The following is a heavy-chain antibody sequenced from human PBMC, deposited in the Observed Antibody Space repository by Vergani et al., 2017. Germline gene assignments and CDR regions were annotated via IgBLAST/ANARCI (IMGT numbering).Heavy chain of an antibody. CDR2: ISGSGGST. V-gene: IGHV3-23*01. CDR3: AREKVGYSSGWFDY. Sequence: EVQLLESGGGLVQPGGSLRLSCAASGFTFSSYAMSWVRQAPGKGLEWVSAISGSGGSTYYADSVKGRFTISRDNAKNSLYLQMNSLRAEDTAVYYCAREKVGYSSGWFDYWGQGTLVTVSS. CDR1: GFTFSSYA. D-gene: IGHD6-19*01. J-gene: IGHJ5*01.